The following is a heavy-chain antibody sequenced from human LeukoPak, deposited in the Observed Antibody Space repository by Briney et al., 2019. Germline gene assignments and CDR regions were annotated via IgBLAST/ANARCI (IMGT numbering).Heavy chain of an antibody. V-gene: IGHV3-53*01. CDR1: GFTVSSNY. D-gene: IGHD6-19*01. J-gene: IGHJ4*02. Sequence: GGSLGLSCAASGFTVSSNYMSWVRQAPGKGLEWVSVIYSGGSTYYADSVKGRFTISRDNSKNTLYLQMNSLRAEDTAVYYCASSDGGWYYFDYWGQGTLVTVSS. CDR3: ASSDGGWYYFDY. CDR2: IYSGGST.